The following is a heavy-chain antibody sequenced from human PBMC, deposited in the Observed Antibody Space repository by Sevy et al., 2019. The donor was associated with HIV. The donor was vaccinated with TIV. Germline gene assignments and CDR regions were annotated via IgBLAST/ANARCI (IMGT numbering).Heavy chain of an antibody. D-gene: IGHD6-13*01. CDR1: GYSFTSYW. Sequence: GESLKISCKGSGYSFTSYWIGWVRQMPGKGLEWMGIIYPGDSDTRYSPSFQGQVTISADKSISTAYLQWSSLKASDTAMYYCARHGLAGSRFSYYYYYMDVWGKGTTVTVSS. J-gene: IGHJ6*03. CDR3: ARHGLAGSRFSYYYYYMDV. CDR2: IYPGDSDT. V-gene: IGHV5-51*01.